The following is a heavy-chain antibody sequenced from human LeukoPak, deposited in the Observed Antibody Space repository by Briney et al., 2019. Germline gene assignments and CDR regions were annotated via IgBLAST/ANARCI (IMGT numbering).Heavy chain of an antibody. CDR2: IYPGDSDT. CDR1: GYSFTSYW. D-gene: IGHD2-15*01. Sequence: GESLKISCKGSGYSFTSYWIGWVRQMPGKGLEWMWIIYPGDSDTRYSPSFQGQVTISADKSISTAYLQWSSLKASDTAMYYCARGIGRTDFTPYWYFDLWGRGTLVTVSS. V-gene: IGHV5-51*01. CDR3: ARGIGRTDFTPYWYFDL. J-gene: IGHJ2*01.